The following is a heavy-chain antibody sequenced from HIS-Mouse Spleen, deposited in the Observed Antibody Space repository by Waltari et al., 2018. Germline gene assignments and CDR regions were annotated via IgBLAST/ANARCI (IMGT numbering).Heavy chain of an antibody. D-gene: IGHD2-21*01. CDR1: GFPFSSYA. Sequence: VQLLESGGGLVQPGGSLRLSCAASGFPFSSYALSLVRQAPGKGREWVSAISGSGGSTYYADSVKGRFTISRDNSKNTLYLQMNSLRAEDTAVYYCAKSRGGDCYDYWGQGTLVTVSS. V-gene: IGHV3-23*01. CDR3: AKSRGGDCYDY. J-gene: IGHJ4*02. CDR2: ISGSGGST.